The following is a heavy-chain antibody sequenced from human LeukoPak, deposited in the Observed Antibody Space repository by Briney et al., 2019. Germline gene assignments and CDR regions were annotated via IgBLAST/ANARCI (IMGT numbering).Heavy chain of an antibody. CDR1: GGSISSYY. CDR3: AGGEIATYFDY. J-gene: IGHJ4*02. V-gene: IGHV4-59*01. Sequence: SETLSLTCTVSGGSISSYYWSWIRQPPGKGLEWIGYIYYSGSTNYNPSLKSRVTISVDTSKNQFSLKLSSVTAADTAVYYCAGGEIATYFDYWGQGTLVTVSS. CDR2: IYYSGST. D-gene: IGHD1-26*01.